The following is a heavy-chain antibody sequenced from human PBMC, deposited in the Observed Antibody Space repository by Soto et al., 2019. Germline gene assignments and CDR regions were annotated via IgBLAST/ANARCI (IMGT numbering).Heavy chain of an antibody. CDR3: ARDRRTFGDYAYYYYGMDV. D-gene: IGHD4-17*01. CDR1: GFTFSSYG. Sequence: QVQLVESGGGVVQPGRSLRLSCAASGFTFSSYGMHWVRQAPGKGLEWVAVIWYDGSNKYYADSVKGRFTISRDNSKNPLYLQMNSLRAEDTAVYYCARDRRTFGDYAYYYYGMDVWGLGTTVTVSS. V-gene: IGHV3-33*01. CDR2: IWYDGSNK. J-gene: IGHJ6*02.